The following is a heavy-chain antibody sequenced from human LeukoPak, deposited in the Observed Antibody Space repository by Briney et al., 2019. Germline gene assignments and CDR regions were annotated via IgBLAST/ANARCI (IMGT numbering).Heavy chain of an antibody. Sequence: GGSLRLSCAASGFSFSGYWMHWVRQAPGKGLVWVSRIKSDGTTTSYADSVKGRFTISRDNAKNTLYLQMNSLRVEDTAVYYCARDSPLMSSWYTPFDYWGQGTLVTVSS. V-gene: IGHV3-74*01. D-gene: IGHD6-13*01. J-gene: IGHJ4*02. CDR1: GFSFSGYW. CDR3: ARDSPLMSSWYTPFDY. CDR2: IKSDGTTT.